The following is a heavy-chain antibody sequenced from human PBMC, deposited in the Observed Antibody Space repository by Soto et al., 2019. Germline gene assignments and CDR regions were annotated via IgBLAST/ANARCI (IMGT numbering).Heavy chain of an antibody. J-gene: IGHJ4*02. V-gene: IGHV3-21*06. CDR1: GFIFTRYS. Sequence: EVQLVESGGGLVKPGGSRRLSCAASGFIFTRYSMNWVRQAPGKGLEWGSSISSTTNYIYYEDSMKGRFTISRDNAKNSLYLEMNSLRAEDTAVYYCARESEDLTSNFDYWGQGTLVTVSS. CDR3: ARESEDLTSNFDY. CDR2: ISSTTNYI.